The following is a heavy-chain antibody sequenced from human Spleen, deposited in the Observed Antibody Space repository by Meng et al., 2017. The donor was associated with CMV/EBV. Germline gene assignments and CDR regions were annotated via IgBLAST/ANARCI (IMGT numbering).Heavy chain of an antibody. CDR2: INSDGSST. D-gene: IGHD2-15*01. Sequence: GGSLRLSCAASGFTFSSYGMHWVRQAPGKGLVWVARINSDGSSTLNADSVKGRFTISRDNAKNTLYLQLNSLRAEDTAVYYCARAVEAAATGLDYWGQGTLVTVSS. CDR1: GFTFSSYG. CDR3: ARAVEAAATGLDY. V-gene: IGHV3-74*01. J-gene: IGHJ4*02.